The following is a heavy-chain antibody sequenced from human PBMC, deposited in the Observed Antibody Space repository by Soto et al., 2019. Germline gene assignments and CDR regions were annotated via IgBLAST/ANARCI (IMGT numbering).Heavy chain of an antibody. CDR3: AKALGELSPESYDY. CDR2: ISYDGSDK. J-gene: IGHJ4*02. CDR1: GFTFSSYA. Sequence: QVQLVESGGGVVQPGRSLRLSCAASGFTFSSYAMHWVRQAPGKGLEWVAVISYDGSDKYYADSVKGRFTISRDTSKNTLNQQMNSLRADDTAVYYCAKALGELSPESYDYWGQGTLITVSS. V-gene: IGHV3-30*18. D-gene: IGHD3-16*02.